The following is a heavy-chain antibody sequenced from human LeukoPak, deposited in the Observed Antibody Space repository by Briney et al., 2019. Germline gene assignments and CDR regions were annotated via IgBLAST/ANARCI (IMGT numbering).Heavy chain of an antibody. CDR2: INHSGST. V-gene: IGHV4-34*01. D-gene: IGHD6-13*01. CDR3: ARANQQLDAFDI. J-gene: IGHJ3*02. CDR1: GGSFSGYY. Sequence: KASETLSLTCAVYGGSFSGYYWSWIRQPPGKGLEWIGEINHSGSTNYNPPLKSRVTISVDTSKNQFSLKLSSVTAADTAVYYCARANQQLDAFDIWGQGTMVTVSS.